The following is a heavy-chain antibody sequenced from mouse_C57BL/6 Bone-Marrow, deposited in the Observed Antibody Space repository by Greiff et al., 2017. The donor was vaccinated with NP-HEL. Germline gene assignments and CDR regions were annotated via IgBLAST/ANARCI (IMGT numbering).Heavy chain of an antibody. J-gene: IGHJ3*01. CDR2: ISSGSSTI. CDR1: GFTFSDYG. Sequence: EVMLVESGGGLVKPGGSLKLSCAASGFTFSDYGMHWVRQAPEKGLEWVAYISSGSSTIYYADTVKGRFTISRDNAKNTLFLQMTSLRSEDTAMYYCARLDGYTWFAYWGQGTLVTDSA. CDR3: ARLDGYTWFAY. D-gene: IGHD2-3*01. V-gene: IGHV5-17*01.